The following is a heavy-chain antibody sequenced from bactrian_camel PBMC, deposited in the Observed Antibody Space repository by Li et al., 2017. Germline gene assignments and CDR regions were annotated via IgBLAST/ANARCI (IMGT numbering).Heavy chain of an antibody. Sequence: VQLVESGGGLVQPGGSLRLSCAATGFTFSSYDMGWFRQAPGKEREGVARIATGSGNTYYADSVKGRFTISRDNAKNTLYLQLNSLKPEDTAMYYCARDDADWYYGDTWFARKYSYWGQGTQVTVS. CDR3: ARDDADWYYGDTWFARKYSY. J-gene: IGHJ4*01. CDR2: IATGSGNT. CDR1: GFTFSSYD. D-gene: IGHD6*01. V-gene: IGHV3S31*01.